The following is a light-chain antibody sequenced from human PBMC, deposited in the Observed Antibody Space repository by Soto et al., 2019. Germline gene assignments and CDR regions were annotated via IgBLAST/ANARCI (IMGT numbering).Light chain of an antibody. J-gene: IGKJ3*01. CDR3: QQYGSSPFA. V-gene: IGKV3-20*01. Sequence: EIVLTQSPGTLSLSAGERLTLSCRASQTVSSSYLAWYQKKPGQAPRLLVYGASSRATGIPDRFSGSGSGTDFTLTISRLEPEDFAVYYCQQYGSSPFALGPGTKVNIK. CDR1: QTVSSSY. CDR2: GAS.